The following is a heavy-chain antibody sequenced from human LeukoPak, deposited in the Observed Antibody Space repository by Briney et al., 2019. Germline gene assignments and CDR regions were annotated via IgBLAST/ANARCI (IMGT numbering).Heavy chain of an antibody. V-gene: IGHV1-46*01. CDR2: INPSGGST. J-gene: IGHJ4*02. CDR3: ARAYDYVWGSYRRREVYYFDC. D-gene: IGHD3-16*02. CDR1: GYTFTSYY. Sequence: ASVKVSCKASGYTFTSYYMHWVRQAPGQGLEWMGIINPSGGSTSYAQKFQGRVTMTRDTSTSTVYMELSSLRSEDTAVYYCARAYDYVWGSYRRREVYYFDCWGQGTLVTVSS.